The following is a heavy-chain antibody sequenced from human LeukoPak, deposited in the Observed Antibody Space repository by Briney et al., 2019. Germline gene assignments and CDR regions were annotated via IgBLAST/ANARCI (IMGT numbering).Heavy chain of an antibody. CDR3: AAEDPYSGYDLDY. CDR1: GYTFTSYG. V-gene: IGHV1-18*01. Sequence: ASVKVSCKASGYTFTSYGISWVRQAPGQGLEWMGWISAYNGNTNYAQKFQERVTITRDMSTSTAYMELSSLRSEDTAVYYCAAEDPYSGYDLDYWGQGTLVTVSS. CDR2: ISAYNGNT. J-gene: IGHJ4*02. D-gene: IGHD5-12*01.